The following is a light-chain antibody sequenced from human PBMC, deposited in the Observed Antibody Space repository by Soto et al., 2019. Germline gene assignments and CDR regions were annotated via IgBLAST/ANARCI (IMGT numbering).Light chain of an antibody. Sequence: EIELTQSPATMSLSPGDRATLTCRASESIGNCLTWYQQKRGQPARLLIYDASSRATGITARFSGSGSGTDFTHTISSLKHDDFAVYFCQQGTFGQGTKVDI. V-gene: IGKV3-11*01. CDR3: QQGT. CDR2: DAS. J-gene: IGKJ1*01. CDR1: ESIGNC.